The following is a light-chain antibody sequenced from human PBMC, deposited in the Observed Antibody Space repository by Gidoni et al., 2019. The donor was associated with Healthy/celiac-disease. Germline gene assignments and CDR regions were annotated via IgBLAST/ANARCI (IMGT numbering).Light chain of an antibody. J-gene: IGLJ2*01. V-gene: IGLV2-11*01. CDR2: DVG. Sequence: QSALTPPRSVSGSPGQSVTISCTGTSSDVGSYNYVSWYQQHPGKAPKLMIYDVGERPSGVPDRFSGSKSGNTASLTISGLQAEDEADYYCCSYAGSYTFLFGGGTKLTVL. CDR3: CSYAGSYTFL. CDR1: SSDVGSYNY.